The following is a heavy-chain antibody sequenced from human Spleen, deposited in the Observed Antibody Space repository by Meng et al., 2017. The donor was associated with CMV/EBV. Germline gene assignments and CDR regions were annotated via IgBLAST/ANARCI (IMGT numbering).Heavy chain of an antibody. CDR3: ARDPHSSGWSAAFDY. D-gene: IGHD6-19*01. CDR2: ISSSSSYI. J-gene: IGHJ4*02. Sequence: SGFTFSSYSINWVRQAPGKGLEWVSSISSSSSYIYYADSVKGRFTISRDNAKNSLYLQMNSLRAEDTAVYYCARDPHSSGWSAAFDYWGQGTLVTVSS. CDR1: GFTFSSYS. V-gene: IGHV3-21*01.